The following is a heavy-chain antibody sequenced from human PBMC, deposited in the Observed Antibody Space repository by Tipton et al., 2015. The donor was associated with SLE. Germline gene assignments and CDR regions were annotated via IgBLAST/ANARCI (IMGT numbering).Heavy chain of an antibody. J-gene: IGHJ3*02. CDR3: AREGPGGATTWGNEDAFDI. D-gene: IGHD1-26*01. Sequence: TLSLTCTVTGGSISSYYWSWIRQPAGKGLQWIGRIYTSGSTNYNPSLKRRVTMSVDTSKNQFSLQLNSVTPEDTAVYYCAREGPGGATTWGNEDAFDIWGQGTMVTVSS. CDR2: IYTSGST. V-gene: IGHV4-4*07. CDR1: GGSISSYY.